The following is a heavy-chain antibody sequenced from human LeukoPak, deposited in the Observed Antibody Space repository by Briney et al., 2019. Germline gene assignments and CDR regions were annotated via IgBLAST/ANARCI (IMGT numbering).Heavy chain of an antibody. V-gene: IGHV1-2*02. D-gene: IGHD6-13*01. CDR1: GYTFTGYY. CDR3: ARVTRRIAAAGRVWFGP. CDR2: INPNSGGT. J-gene: IGHJ5*02. Sequence: GASVKVSCKASGYTFTGYYMHWVRQAPGQGLEWMGWINPNSGGTNYAQKFQGRVTMTRDTSISTAYMELSRLRSDDTAVYYCARVTRRIAAAGRVWFGPWGQGTLVTVSS.